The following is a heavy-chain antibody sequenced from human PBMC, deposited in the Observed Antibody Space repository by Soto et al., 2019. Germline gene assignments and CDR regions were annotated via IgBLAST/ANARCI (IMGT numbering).Heavy chain of an antibody. Sequence: PSETVSLTCTVSGGSISSSSYYWGWIRQPPGKGLEWIGSIYYSGSTYYNPSLKSRVTISVDTSKNQFSLKLSSVTAADTAVYYCARRTSGWYYYYGMDVWGQGTTVTVSS. CDR1: GGSISSSSYY. J-gene: IGHJ6*02. D-gene: IGHD6-19*01. CDR2: IYYSGST. V-gene: IGHV4-39*01. CDR3: ARRTSGWYYYYGMDV.